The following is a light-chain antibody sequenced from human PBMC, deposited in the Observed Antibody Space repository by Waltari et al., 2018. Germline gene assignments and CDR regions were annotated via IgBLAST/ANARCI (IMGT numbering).Light chain of an antibody. CDR1: GSNIGAGYD. CDR3: QSYDSSLTGSWV. J-gene: IGLJ3*02. CDR2: GNT. Sequence: QSVLTQPPSVSGAPGQRVTISCPGSGSNIGAGYDVHWYQQLPGTAPKLLIYGNTNRPSGVPDRFSGSKSGTSGSLAITGLQAEDEAYYYCQSYDSSLTGSWVFGGGTKLTVL. V-gene: IGLV1-40*01.